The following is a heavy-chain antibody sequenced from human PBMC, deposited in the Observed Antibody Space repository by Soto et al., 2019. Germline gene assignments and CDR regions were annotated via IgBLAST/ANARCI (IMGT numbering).Heavy chain of an antibody. CDR3: ARAVDYYGSGRHEFAFDI. J-gene: IGHJ3*02. CDR2: VIPILDIA. CDR1: GGAFSTYT. V-gene: IGHV1-69*02. Sequence: QVQLVQSGAEVKKPGSSVKVSCKASGGAFSTYTISWVRQAPGQGLEWMGRVIPILDIANYPQKFQGRVTITADRSTTTAYMELSSLRFVDPAVYYCARAVDYYGSGRHEFAFDIWGQGTMVTVSS. D-gene: IGHD3-10*01.